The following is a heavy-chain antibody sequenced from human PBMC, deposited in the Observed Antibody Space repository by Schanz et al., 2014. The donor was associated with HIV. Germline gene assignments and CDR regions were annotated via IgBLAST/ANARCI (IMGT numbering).Heavy chain of an antibody. CDR1: GFTFRSYG. CDR2: TWYDGSNK. D-gene: IGHD3-22*01. V-gene: IGHV3-33*01. Sequence: QVQLVESGGGVVQPGRSLRLSCAASGFTFRSYGMHWVRQAPGKGLEWVAVTWYDGSNKYYADSVKGRFTISRDNSKNTLFLQMNSLRDEDTAVYYCARDRGYNDHYHYFGMDVWGQGTTVTVSS. CDR3: ARDRGYNDHYHYFGMDV. J-gene: IGHJ6*02.